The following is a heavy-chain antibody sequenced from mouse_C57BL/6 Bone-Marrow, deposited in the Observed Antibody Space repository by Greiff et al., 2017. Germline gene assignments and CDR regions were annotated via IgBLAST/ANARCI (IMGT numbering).Heavy chain of an antibody. D-gene: IGHD2-1*01. CDR3: AIEGNYVFYYARDD. V-gene: IGHV5-4*01. CDR1: GFTFSSYA. Sequence: EVHLVEPGGGLVKPGGSLKLSCAASGFTFSSYAMSWVRQTPEKRLEWVATISDCGSYTNYPHNVKGRFTISRDNAKNNLYLQMSHMKSDDTAMYYCAIEGNYVFYYARDDWGQGTSVTVSS. CDR2: ISDCGSYT. J-gene: IGHJ4*01.